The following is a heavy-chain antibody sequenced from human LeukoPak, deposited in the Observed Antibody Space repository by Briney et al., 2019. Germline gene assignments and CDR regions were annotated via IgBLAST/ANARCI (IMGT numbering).Heavy chain of an antibody. CDR1: GFTFSSYA. CDR3: AREAYYDSSGYYDYFDY. D-gene: IGHD3-22*01. J-gene: IGHJ4*02. CDR2: IYSGGST. Sequence: GGSLRLSCAASGFTFSSYAMSWVRQAPGKGLEWVSVIYSGGSTYYADSVKGRFTISRDNSKNTLYLQMNSLRAEDTAVYYCAREAYYDSSGYYDYFDYWGQGTLVTVSS. V-gene: IGHV3-66*02.